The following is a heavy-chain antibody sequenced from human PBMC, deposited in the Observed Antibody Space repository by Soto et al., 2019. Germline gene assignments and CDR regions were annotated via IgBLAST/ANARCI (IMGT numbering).Heavy chain of an antibody. D-gene: IGHD4-17*01. CDR1: GGSISSISHS. CDR3: ARVNYGDYYYGMDV. Sequence: PSETLSLTCTVSGGSISSISHSWGWIRQSPGQGLEWIGNIFYNGITNYNASLKSRLTISVDTSKNQFSLKLSSVTAADTALYYCARVNYGDYYYGMDVWGQGTTVTVSS. CDR2: IFYNGIT. J-gene: IGHJ6*02. V-gene: IGHV4-39*07.